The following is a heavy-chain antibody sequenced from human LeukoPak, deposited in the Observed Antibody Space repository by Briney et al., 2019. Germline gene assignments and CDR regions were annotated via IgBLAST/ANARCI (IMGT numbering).Heavy chain of an antibody. CDR3: AREKNDYSNKWGSFDP. Sequence: ASVKVSCKASGGTFSSYAISWVRQAPGQGLEWMGRIIPIFGTANYAQKFQGRVTITTDESTSTAYMKLSSLRSEDTAVYYCAREKNDYSNKWGSFDPWGQGTLVTVSS. D-gene: IGHD4-11*01. CDR2: IIPIFGTA. J-gene: IGHJ5*02. CDR1: GGTFSSYA. V-gene: IGHV1-69*05.